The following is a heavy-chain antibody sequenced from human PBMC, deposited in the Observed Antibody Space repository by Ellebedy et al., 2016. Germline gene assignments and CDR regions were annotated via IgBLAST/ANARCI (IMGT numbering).Heavy chain of an antibody. V-gene: IGHV1-3*01. CDR1: GYTFTSYA. D-gene: IGHD4-17*01. Sequence: ASVKVSCKASGYTFTSYAMHWVRQAPGQRLEWMGWINAGNGNTKYSQKFQGRVTITRDTSASTAYMELSSLRSEDTAVYYCARVGYGDYEVVGDAFDIWGQGTMVTVSS. CDR3: ARVGYGDYEVVGDAFDI. CDR2: INAGNGNT. J-gene: IGHJ3*02.